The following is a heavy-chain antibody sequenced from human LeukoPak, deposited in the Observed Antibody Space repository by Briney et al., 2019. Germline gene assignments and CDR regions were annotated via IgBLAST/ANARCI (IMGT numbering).Heavy chain of an antibody. Sequence: PEGSLRLPCAASGFTFSSFDMHWVRQPTGQGLEWVSTIGTASDTYYPGSVEGRFTLSRDNAKNSLYLQMNSLTAGDTAVYYCARGPPRGKYYYMDVWGKGTTVTVSS. V-gene: IGHV3-13*01. CDR1: GFTFSSFD. D-gene: IGHD1-1*01. CDR2: IGTASDT. J-gene: IGHJ6*03. CDR3: ARGPPRGKYYYMDV.